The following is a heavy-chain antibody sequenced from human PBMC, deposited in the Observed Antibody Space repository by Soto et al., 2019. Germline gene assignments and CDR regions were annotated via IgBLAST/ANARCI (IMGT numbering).Heavy chain of an antibody. D-gene: IGHD3-3*01. Sequence: SQLMSLTCTVSGGSIRSSSYYWGWINQPPGKGLEWIGSIYYSGSTYYNPSLKSRVTISVDTSKNQFSLKLSSVTAADTAVYYCARGRYYDFWSGYYIYWFDPWGQGTLVTVSS. J-gene: IGHJ5*02. CDR3: ARGRYYDFWSGYYIYWFDP. V-gene: IGHV4-39*01. CDR1: GGSIRSSSYY. CDR2: IYYSGST.